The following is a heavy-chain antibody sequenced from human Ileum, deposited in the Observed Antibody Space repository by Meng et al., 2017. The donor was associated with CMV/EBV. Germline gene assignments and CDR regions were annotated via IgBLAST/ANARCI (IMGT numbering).Heavy chain of an antibody. J-gene: IGHJ5*02. V-gene: IGHV1-18*01. D-gene: IGHD3-9*01. CDR2: ISAYNGNT. Sequence: QARGQGLEWIGWISAYNGNTNYAQKLQSRVTMTTDTSTSTAYMELRSLRSDDTAVYYCARSCLSRGEGTYYDILTGYFDGSNWFDPWGQGTLVTVSS. CDR3: ARSCLSRGEGTYYDILTGYFDGSNWFDP.